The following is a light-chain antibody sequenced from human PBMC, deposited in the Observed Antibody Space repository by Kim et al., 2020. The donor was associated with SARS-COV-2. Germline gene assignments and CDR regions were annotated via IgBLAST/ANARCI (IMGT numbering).Light chain of an antibody. Sequence: EIVLTQSPATLSLSPGERATLSCGASLSIGKNLAWYQQKSGQAPRLLIYEASNRATDVPARFSGSGSGTDFTLTISSLEPEDFAIFFCQQRRGTFGQGTKVDIK. V-gene: IGKV3-11*01. CDR3: QQRRGT. CDR1: LSIGKN. J-gene: IGKJ1*01. CDR2: EAS.